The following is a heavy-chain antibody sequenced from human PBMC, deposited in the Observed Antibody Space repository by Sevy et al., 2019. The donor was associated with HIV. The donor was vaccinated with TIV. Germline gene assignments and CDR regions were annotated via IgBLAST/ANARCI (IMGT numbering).Heavy chain of an antibody. Sequence: GGSLRLSCAASGFSFSTYAMTWVRQAPGKGLEWVSGISGSGTSTYYTDSVKGRFTISRDNSKNTVYLQMNNLRAEGTDVYYCGKVSIFGVGGFYDYWGQGTLVTVSS. V-gene: IGHV3-23*01. D-gene: IGHD3-3*01. CDR1: GFSFSTYA. CDR2: ISGSGTST. J-gene: IGHJ4*02. CDR3: GKVSIFGVGGFYDY.